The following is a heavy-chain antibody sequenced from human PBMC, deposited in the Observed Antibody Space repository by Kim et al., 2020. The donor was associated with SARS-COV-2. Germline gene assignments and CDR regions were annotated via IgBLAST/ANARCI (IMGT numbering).Heavy chain of an antibody. V-gene: IGHV3-33*06. Sequence: GGSLRLSCAASRFTFSSYGLHWVRQAPGKGLEWVAVIWYDGSNKYHADSVKGRFTISRDNSKNTLYLQMNNLRAEDTAVYYCAKERRKSCSGGSCHLEYWGQGTLVTVSS. CDR3: AKERRKSCSGGSCHLEY. J-gene: IGHJ4*02. D-gene: IGHD2-15*01. CDR2: IWYDGSNK. CDR1: RFTFSSYG.